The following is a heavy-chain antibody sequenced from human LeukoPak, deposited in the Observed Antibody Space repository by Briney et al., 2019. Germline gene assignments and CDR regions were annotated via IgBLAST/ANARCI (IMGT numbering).Heavy chain of an antibody. D-gene: IGHD6-13*01. CDR1: GFTFSSYW. Sequence: PGGSLRLSCAASGFTFSSYWMSWVRQAPGKGLEWVANIKQDGSEKYYVDSVKGRFTISRDNAENSLYLQMNSLRAEDTAVYYCARGYIAAAGDLDYWGQGTLVTVSS. J-gene: IGHJ4*02. CDR2: IKQDGSEK. CDR3: ARGYIAAAGDLDY. V-gene: IGHV3-7*01.